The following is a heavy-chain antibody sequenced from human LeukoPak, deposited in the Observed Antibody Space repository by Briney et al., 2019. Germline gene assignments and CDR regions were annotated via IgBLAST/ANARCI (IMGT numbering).Heavy chain of an antibody. CDR2: INPSGGST. J-gene: IGHJ3*02. D-gene: IGHD3-22*01. CDR3: ASPNSSGYYHDAFDI. CDR1: GYTFTGYY. Sequence: ASVKVSCKASGYTFTGYYMHWVRQAPGQGLEWMGIINPSGGSTSYARKFQGRVTMTRDMSTSTVYMELSSLRSEDTAVYYCASPNSSGYYHDAFDIWGQGTMVTVSS. V-gene: IGHV1-46*01.